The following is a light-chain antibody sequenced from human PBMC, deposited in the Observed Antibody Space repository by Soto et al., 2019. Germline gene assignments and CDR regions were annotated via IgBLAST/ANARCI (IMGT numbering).Light chain of an antibody. J-gene: IGKJ1*01. V-gene: IGKV1-5*03. CDR2: KAS. CDR3: QQYNGYSEA. Sequence: DIQMTQSPSTLSGSVGDRVTITCRASQTISSWLAWYQQKPGKAPKLLIYKASTFKSGVPSRFSGSGSGTEFTLTISSLQPDDFATYYCQQYNGYSEAFGQGTKVELK. CDR1: QTISSW.